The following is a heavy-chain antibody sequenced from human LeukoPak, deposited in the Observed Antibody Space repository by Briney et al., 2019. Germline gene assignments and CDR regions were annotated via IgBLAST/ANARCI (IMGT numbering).Heavy chain of an antibody. CDR2: IEQDGSEK. CDR1: GFTFSSYW. V-gene: IGHV3-7*01. Sequence: GGSLRLSCAASGFTFSSYWMSWVRQAPGKGLEWVANIEQDGSEKYYVDSVKGRFTISRDNAKNSLYLQMNSLRAEDTAVYYCASAPSSYGGKRYSGSYYFDYWGQGTLVTVSS. J-gene: IGHJ4*02. D-gene: IGHD1-26*01. CDR3: ASAPSSYGGKRYSGSYYFDY.